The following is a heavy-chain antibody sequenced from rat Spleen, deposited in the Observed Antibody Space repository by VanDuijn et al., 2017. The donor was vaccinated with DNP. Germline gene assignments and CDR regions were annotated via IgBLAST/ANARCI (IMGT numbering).Heavy chain of an antibody. CDR1: GFTFSDYP. CDR2: ISYDGSRI. J-gene: IGHJ2*01. D-gene: IGHD4-6*01. V-gene: IGHV5-7*01. Sequence: EVQLVESGGGLVQPGRSLKVSCAASGFTFSDYPMAWVRQGPKKGLEWVATISYDGSRIFYRDAVKGRFTISRDNTRSTLYLQMDSLRSEDTATYYCARWADYFDYWGQGVMVTVSS. CDR3: ARWADYFDY.